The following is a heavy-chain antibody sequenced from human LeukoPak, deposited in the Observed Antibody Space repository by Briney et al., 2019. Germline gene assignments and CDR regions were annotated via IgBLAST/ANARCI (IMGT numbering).Heavy chain of an antibody. J-gene: IGHJ6*02. V-gene: IGHV3-30*18. Sequence: GGSLRLSCAASGFTFSSYGMHWVRQAPGKGLEWVAVISYDGSNKYYADSVKGRFTISRDNSKNPLYLQMNSLRAEDTAVYYCAKDPTVYYYGMDVWGQGTTVTVSS. CDR3: AKDPTVYYYGMDV. CDR2: ISYDGSNK. CDR1: GFTFSSYG.